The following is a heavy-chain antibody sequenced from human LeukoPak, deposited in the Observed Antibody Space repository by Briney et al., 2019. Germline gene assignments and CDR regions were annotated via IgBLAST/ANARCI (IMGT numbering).Heavy chain of an antibody. D-gene: IGHD4/OR15-4a*01. J-gene: IGHJ4*02. CDR1: GYMFTSYG. CDR2: INVYNGNT. V-gene: IGHV1-18*01. CDR3: ARDSVARGAYYFDY. Sequence: GASVKVSFKASGYMFTSYGITWVRQAPGQGLEWMGWINVYNGNTNYAQKLQGRVTMTTDTSTSTAYMELRSLRSDDTAVYYCARDSVARGAYYFDYWGQGTLVTVSS.